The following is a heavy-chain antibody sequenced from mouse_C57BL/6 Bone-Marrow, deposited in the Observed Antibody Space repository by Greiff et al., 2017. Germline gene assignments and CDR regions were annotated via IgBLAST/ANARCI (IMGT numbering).Heavy chain of an antibody. CDR1: GFTFSDYG. CDR2: ISSGSSTI. J-gene: IGHJ2*01. V-gene: IGHV5-17*01. CDR3: ARDYYGSSSYFDY. Sequence: EVKLMESGGGLVKPGGSLKLSCAASGFTFSDYGMHWVRQAPEKGLEWVAYISSGSSTIYYAATVKGRFTISRDNAKNTLFLQMTSLRSEDTAMXYCARDYYGSSSYFDYWGQGTTLTVSS. D-gene: IGHD1-1*01.